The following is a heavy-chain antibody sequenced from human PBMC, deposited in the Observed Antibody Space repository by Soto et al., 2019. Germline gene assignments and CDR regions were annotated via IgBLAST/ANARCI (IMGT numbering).Heavy chain of an antibody. D-gene: IGHD3-22*01. CDR1: GFTFSSYG. CDR2: IWYDGSNK. Sequence: QVQLVESGGGVVQPGRSLRLSCAASGFTFSSYGMHWVRQAPGKGLEWVAVIWYDGSNKYYADSVKGRFTISRDNSKNTLYLQMNSLRAEDTAVYYCARDTSMIVVVTGMGYYGMDVWGQGTTVTVSS. CDR3: ARDTSMIVVVTGMGYYGMDV. J-gene: IGHJ6*02. V-gene: IGHV3-33*01.